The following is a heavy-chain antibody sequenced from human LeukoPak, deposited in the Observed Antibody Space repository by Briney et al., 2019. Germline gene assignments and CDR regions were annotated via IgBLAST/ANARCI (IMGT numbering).Heavy chain of an antibody. D-gene: IGHD5-18*01. V-gene: IGHV5-51*01. CDR2: IYPGDSDT. CDR3: ASRGDIYGSYYYGMDV. CDR1: GYSITSYW. J-gene: IGHJ6*02. Sequence: GESLKISCKGSGYSITSYWIAWVRQMPGKGLEWIGIIYPGDSDTRYSPSFQGQVTISADKSISTAYLQWSSLKASDTAMYYCASRGDIYGSYYYGMDVWGQGTTVTVSS.